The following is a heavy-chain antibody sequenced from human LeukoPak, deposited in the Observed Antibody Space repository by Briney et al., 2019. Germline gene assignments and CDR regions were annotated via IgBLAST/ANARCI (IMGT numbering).Heavy chain of an antibody. V-gene: IGHV3-30*02. D-gene: IGHD2-2*01. CDR1: GFTFCHFG. J-gene: IGHJ6*03. CDR2: IRHDGSNI. CDR3: AKSVIPTAYQGTYYMDV. Sequence: GGYLRLSCEASGFTFCHFGMHWVPPAPGKGVGGGAFIRHDGSNIYYAESVKGRFTISRDSSKSTLYLQTNSLRAEDTAVYYCAKSVIPTAYQGTYYMDVWGKGTTVIVSS.